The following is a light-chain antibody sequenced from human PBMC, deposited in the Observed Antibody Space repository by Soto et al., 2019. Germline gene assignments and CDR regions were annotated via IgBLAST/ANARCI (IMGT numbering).Light chain of an antibody. CDR3: QQYYTSIT. J-gene: IGKJ5*01. Sequence: DTVMTQSPDSLAVSLGERATINCKSSQSVLYSTDKKNYLAWYQQKPGQPPKLLIYWASIRESGVPERFSGSGSGTDFTLTISSLQAEDVAIYFCQQYYTSITFGQGTRLEIK. V-gene: IGKV4-1*01. CDR1: QSVLYSTDKKNY. CDR2: WAS.